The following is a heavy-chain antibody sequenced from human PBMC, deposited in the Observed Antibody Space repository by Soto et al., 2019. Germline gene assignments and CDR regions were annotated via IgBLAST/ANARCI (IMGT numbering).Heavy chain of an antibody. D-gene: IGHD1-1*01. Sequence: SETLSLTCTVSGASISGYYWSWIRESAGKGLEWIGRIYATGTTDYNPSLKSRVMMSVDTSKKQFSLRLRSVTAADTAVYYCVRDGTKTLRDWFDPWGQGISVTVSS. CDR1: GASISGYY. J-gene: IGHJ5*02. V-gene: IGHV4-4*07. CDR3: VRDGTKTLRDWFDP. CDR2: IYATGTT.